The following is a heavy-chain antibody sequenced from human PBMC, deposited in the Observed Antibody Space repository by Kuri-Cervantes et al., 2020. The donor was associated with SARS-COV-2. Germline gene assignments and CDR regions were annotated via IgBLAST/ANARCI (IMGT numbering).Heavy chain of an antibody. J-gene: IGHJ4*02. D-gene: IGHD5-18*01. CDR3: VRVRYTYGYALDY. V-gene: IGHV3-74*01. Sequence: GESLKISCAASAFTFSSYWMHWVRQAPGKGLVWVSRINSDGSTTSYAYSVKGRFTITRTDAQNSLYLQMNSPRAEDTAVYFCVRVRYTYGYALDYWGRGTLVTVSS. CDR2: INSDGSTT. CDR1: AFTFSSYW.